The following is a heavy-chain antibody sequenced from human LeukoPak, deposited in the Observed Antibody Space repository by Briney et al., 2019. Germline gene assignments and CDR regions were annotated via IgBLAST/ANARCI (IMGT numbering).Heavy chain of an antibody. CDR1: GFTFSSYG. V-gene: IGHV3-33*01. J-gene: IGHJ4*02. Sequence: GGSLRLSCAASGFTFSSYGMHWVRQAPGKGLEWVAVIWYDGSNKYYADSVKGRFTISRDNSKNTLYLQMNSLRAEDAAVYYCARAQLRFLEWSPWGYWGQGTLVTVSS. D-gene: IGHD3-3*01. CDR3: ARAQLRFLEWSPWGY. CDR2: IWYDGSNK.